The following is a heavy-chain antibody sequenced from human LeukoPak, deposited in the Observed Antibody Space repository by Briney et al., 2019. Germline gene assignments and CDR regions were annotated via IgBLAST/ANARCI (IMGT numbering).Heavy chain of an antibody. CDR3: ARAVVTAIMGWYYFDY. CDR2: IYYSGST. D-gene: IGHD2-21*02. Sequence: SETLSLTCTVSGGSISSGGYYWSWIRQHPGKGLEWIRYIYYSGSTYYNPSLKSRVTISVDTSKNQFSLKLSSVTAADTAVYYCARAVVTAIMGWYYFDYWGQGTLVTVSS. CDR1: GGSISSGGYY. J-gene: IGHJ4*02. V-gene: IGHV4-31*03.